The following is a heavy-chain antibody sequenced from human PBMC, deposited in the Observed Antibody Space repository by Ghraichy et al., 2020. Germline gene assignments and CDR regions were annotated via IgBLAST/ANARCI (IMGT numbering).Heavy chain of an antibody. Sequence: SETLSLTCTVSGGSISSYYWSWIRQPPGKGLEWIGYIYYSGSTNYNPSLKSRVTISVDTSKNQFSLKLSSVTAADTAVYYCARERPLSDFWSGYYPDYYYYMDVWGKGTTVTVSS. CDR2: IYYSGST. J-gene: IGHJ6*03. D-gene: IGHD3-3*01. V-gene: IGHV4-59*01. CDR3: ARERPLSDFWSGYYPDYYYYMDV. CDR1: GGSISSYY.